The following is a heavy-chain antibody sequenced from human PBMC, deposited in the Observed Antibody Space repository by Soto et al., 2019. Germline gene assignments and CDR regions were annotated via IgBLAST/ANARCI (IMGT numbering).Heavy chain of an antibody. CDR1: EFNFSDSY. Sequence: GGSPLLSCAVSEFNFSDSYMSWIRQAPGKGLEWVSAISCSGGSTYYADSVKGRFTISRDNSQNTLYLQMNSLRAEDTAVYYCAKSASGYYIGYWGQGTLVTVFS. D-gene: IGHD3-3*01. J-gene: IGHJ4*02. CDR3: AKSASGYYIGY. V-gene: IGHV3-23*01. CDR2: ISCSGGST.